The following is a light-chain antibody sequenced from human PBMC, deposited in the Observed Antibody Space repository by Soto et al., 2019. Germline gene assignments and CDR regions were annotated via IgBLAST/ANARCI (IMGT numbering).Light chain of an antibody. Sequence: AIQMTQSPSSLAASIGDRVTITCRASQGVRNDLGWYQQKPGKAPRLLIFGASTLQTGVPSRFSGSGSGTDFTLTISGLQSEDFATYYCLQGWTFGQGTRVEIK. CDR2: GAS. CDR3: LQGWT. V-gene: IGKV1-6*01. CDR1: QGVRND. J-gene: IGKJ1*01.